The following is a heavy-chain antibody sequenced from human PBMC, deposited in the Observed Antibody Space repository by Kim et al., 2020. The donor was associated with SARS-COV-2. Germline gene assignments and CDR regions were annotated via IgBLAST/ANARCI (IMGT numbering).Heavy chain of an antibody. V-gene: IGHV3-7*01. CDR3: ARGRGLDS. Sequence: ATEKYYVDAVNGRFTVTRDNAKNSLYLQMNSRGAGGTAIYYCARGRGLDSWGQGTLVTVSA. CDR2: ATEK. J-gene: IGHJ4*02.